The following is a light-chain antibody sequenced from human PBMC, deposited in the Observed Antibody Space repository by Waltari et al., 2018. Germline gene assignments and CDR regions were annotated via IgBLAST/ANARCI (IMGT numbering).Light chain of an antibody. Sequence: QSALTQPASVSGSPGQSITIPCTGASRSIGDSTVFFWYQQHPGKAPKLMIYEGDKRPSGVSNRFSGSKSGNMASLTISGLQAEDEADYYCCSYATSSPWVFGGGTKVTVL. CDR3: CSYATSSPWV. V-gene: IGLV2-23*01. CDR2: EGD. CDR1: SRSIGDSTV. J-gene: IGLJ3*02.